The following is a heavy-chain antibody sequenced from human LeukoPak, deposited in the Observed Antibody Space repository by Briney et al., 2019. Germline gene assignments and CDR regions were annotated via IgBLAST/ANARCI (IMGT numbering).Heavy chain of an antibody. CDR3: ASAKLTPAYGMDV. Sequence: SETLSLTCTVSGGSISIYYWSWIRQPPGKGLEWIGYIYYSGSTNYNPSLKSRVTISVDTSKNQFSLKLSSVTAADTAVYYCASAKLTPAYGMDVWGQGTTVTVSS. V-gene: IGHV4-59*08. CDR1: GGSISIYY. D-gene: IGHD2-2*01. CDR2: IYYSGST. J-gene: IGHJ6*02.